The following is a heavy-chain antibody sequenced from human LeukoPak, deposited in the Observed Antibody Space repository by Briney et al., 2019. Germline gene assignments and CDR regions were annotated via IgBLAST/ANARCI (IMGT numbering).Heavy chain of an antibody. J-gene: IGHJ4*02. D-gene: IGHD1-1*01. Sequence: GGSLRLSCAASGFTFSSYGMHWVRQAPGKGLEWVAFIRYDGSNKYYADSVKGRFTISRDNSKNTLYLQMNSLRAEDTAVYYCAKDLGYNWNDDYFDYWGQGTLVTVSS. V-gene: IGHV3-30*02. CDR3: AKDLGYNWNDDYFDY. CDR2: IRYDGSNK. CDR1: GFTFSSYG.